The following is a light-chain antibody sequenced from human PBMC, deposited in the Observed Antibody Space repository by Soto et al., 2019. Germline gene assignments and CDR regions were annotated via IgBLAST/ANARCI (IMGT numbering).Light chain of an antibody. Sequence: EIVLTQSPDTLSLSPGERATLSCRASQSVSSSNLAWYQQTPGQAPRLLIYGTTNRATGIPKRFSGSGTGIDFIFIIIRLEPEDFAVYYCQQYGNSRWTFGQGTKVDIK. CDR1: QSVSSSN. CDR2: GTT. CDR3: QQYGNSRWT. V-gene: IGKV3-20*01. J-gene: IGKJ1*01.